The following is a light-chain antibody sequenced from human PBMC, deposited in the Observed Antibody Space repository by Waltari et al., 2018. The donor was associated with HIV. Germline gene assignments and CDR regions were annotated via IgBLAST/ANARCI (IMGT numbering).Light chain of an antibody. CDR3: QQSYSTPPT. J-gene: IGKJ1*01. CDR2: AAS. Sequence: IQMTQSPSSLSASVGDRVTITCRASQSISSYVNWYQQRPGKAPNLLIYAASSLQSGVPSRFSGSGSGTDFTLTISRLQPEDFASYFCQQSYSTPPTFGQGTKVEIK. CDR1: QSISSY. V-gene: IGKV1-39*01.